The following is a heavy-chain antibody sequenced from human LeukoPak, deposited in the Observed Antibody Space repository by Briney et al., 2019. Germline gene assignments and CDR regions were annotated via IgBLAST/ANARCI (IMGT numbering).Heavy chain of an antibody. CDR3: ARVDGSGWWEPFQH. CDR2: IYYSGST. V-gene: IGHV4-59*01. CDR1: SDSISSYY. J-gene: IGHJ1*01. Sequence: SETLSLTCTVSSDSISSYYWSWIRQPPGKGLEWIGYIYYSGSTNYNPSLKSRVTISVDTSKNQFSLKLSSVTAADTAVYYCARVDGSGWWEPFQHWGQGTLVTVSS. D-gene: IGHD6-19*01.